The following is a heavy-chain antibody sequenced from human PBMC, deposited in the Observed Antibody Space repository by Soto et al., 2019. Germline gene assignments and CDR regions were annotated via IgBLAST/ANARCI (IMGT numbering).Heavy chain of an antibody. V-gene: IGHV3-11*01. CDR3: ARGGRTRFDY. Sequence: QVQLVESGGGLVNPGGSLRLSCAASGFRFTDYYMSWLRQSPGKGLEWVSTILTTGSTIYYADSVRGRFITSRDNARNSVFLQINSLGAEDTAIYYCARGGRTRFDYWGQGTLVPVSS. CDR1: GFRFTDYY. J-gene: IGHJ4*02. D-gene: IGHD4-17*01. CDR2: ILTTGSTI.